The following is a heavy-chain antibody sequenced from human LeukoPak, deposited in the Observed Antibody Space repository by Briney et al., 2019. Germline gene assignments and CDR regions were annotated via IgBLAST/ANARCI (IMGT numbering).Heavy chain of an antibody. CDR2: ISYDGSNK. J-gene: IGHJ3*02. CDR3: ARDKHYYDSSGYSDAFDI. D-gene: IGHD3-22*01. CDR1: GFTFSSYA. V-gene: IGHV3-30-3*01. Sequence: PGGSLRLSCAASGFTFSSYAMHWVRQAPGKGLEWVAVISYDGSNKYYADSVKGRFTISRDNSKNTLYLQMNSLRAEDTAVYYCARDKHYYDSSGYSDAFDIWGQGTMVTVSS.